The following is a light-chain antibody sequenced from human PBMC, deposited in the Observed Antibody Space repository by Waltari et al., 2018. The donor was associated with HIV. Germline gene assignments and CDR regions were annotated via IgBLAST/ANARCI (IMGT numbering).Light chain of an antibody. Sequence: SYDLTQPPSVSVSPGQTVSITCSGDNLGDKYASWYQQKPGQSPVLVIYQDKNRPSGIPDLFSGSNSGNTATLTIRGTQAMDEADYYCQAWDSGTVVFGGGTQLTVL. CDR2: QDK. J-gene: IGLJ2*01. V-gene: IGLV3-1*01. CDR3: QAWDSGTVV. CDR1: NLGDKY.